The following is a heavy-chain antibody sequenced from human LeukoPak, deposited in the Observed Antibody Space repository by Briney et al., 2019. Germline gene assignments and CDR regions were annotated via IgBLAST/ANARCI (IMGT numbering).Heavy chain of an antibody. CDR3: ARVPHHIAAAAPFDY. J-gene: IGHJ4*02. Sequence: SETLSLTCAVYGGSFSGYYWSWIRQPPGKGLEWIGEINHSGSTNYNPSLKSRVTISVDTSKNQFSLQLNSVTPEDTAVYYCARVPHHIAAAAPFDYWGQGTLVTVSS. V-gene: IGHV4-34*01. CDR1: GGSFSGYY. CDR2: INHSGST. D-gene: IGHD6-13*01.